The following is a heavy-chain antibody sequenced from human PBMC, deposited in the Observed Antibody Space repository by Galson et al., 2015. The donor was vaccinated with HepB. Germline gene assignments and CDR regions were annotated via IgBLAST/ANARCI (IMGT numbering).Heavy chain of an antibody. D-gene: IGHD3-22*01. CDR2: IRSNTDGVTT. J-gene: IGHJ4*02. CDR1: VFTFSNAA. CDR3: TTRLNGPTYYYDSSGYYYPLW. Sequence: SLRLSCASSVFTFSNAAMSCVRHAPGNGLGCVGRIRSNTDGVTTDDAATVKGRFTISRDDSKNTLYLQMNSLKTEDTAVYYCTTRLNGPTYYYDSSGYYYPLWWGQGTLVTVSS. V-gene: IGHV3-15*01.